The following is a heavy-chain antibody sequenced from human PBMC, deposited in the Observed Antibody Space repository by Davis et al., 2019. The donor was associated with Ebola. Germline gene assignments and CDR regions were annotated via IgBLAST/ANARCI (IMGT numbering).Heavy chain of an antibody. CDR2: IYYSGST. Sequence: MPSETLSLTCTVSGGSISSGDYYWSWIRQPPGKGLEWIGYIYYSGSTYYNPSLKSRVTISVDTSKNQFSLKLSSVTAADTAVYYCARAGFDYDFWSGYYTDYYGMDVWGQGTTVTVSS. V-gene: IGHV4-30-4*01. CDR3: ARAGFDYDFWSGYYTDYYGMDV. D-gene: IGHD3-3*01. CDR1: GGSISSGDYY. J-gene: IGHJ6*02.